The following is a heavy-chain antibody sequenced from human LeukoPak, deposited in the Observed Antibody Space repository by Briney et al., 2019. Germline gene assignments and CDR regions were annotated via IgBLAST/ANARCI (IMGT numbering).Heavy chain of an antibody. CDR1: GFTFSSYG. CDR3: AKDRPPECSSTSCFAEYFQH. V-gene: IGHV3-30*18. D-gene: IGHD2-2*01. J-gene: IGHJ1*01. Sequence: PGRSLGLSCAASGFTFSSYGMHWVRQAPGKGLEWVAVISYDGSNKYYADSVKGRFTISRDNSKNTLYLQMNSLRAEDTAVYYCAKDRPPECSSTSCFAEYFQHWGQGTLVTVSS. CDR2: ISYDGSNK.